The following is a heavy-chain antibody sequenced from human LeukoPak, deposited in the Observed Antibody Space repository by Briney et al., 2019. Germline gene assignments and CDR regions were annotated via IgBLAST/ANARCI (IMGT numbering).Heavy chain of an antibody. CDR3: ARLRDGRWLLEY. CDR1: GDSTSSDRYY. CDR2: IYYSGST. V-gene: IGHV4-39*01. Sequence: SETLSLTCTVSGDSTSSDRYYGGWVRQPPGKGLEWIGNIYYSGSTYYNPSLKSRVTMSVDTSKNQFFLKLNSVTAADTAVYYCARLRDGRWLLEYWGQGTLVTVSS. J-gene: IGHJ4*02. D-gene: IGHD5-24*01.